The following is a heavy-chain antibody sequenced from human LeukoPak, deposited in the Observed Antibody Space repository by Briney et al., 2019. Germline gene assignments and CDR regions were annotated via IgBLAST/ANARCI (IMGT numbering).Heavy chain of an antibody. D-gene: IGHD4-17*01. CDR1: GFTFSSYA. CDR2: ISGSGSNT. Sequence: GGSLRLSCAASGFTFSSYAMTWVRQASGKGLEWVSAISGSGSNTYYADSVKGRFTISRDNSKNTLYLLINSLRADDTAVYYCARGNGDYAIHPDYWGQGTLVTVSS. J-gene: IGHJ4*02. V-gene: IGHV3-23*01. CDR3: ARGNGDYAIHPDY.